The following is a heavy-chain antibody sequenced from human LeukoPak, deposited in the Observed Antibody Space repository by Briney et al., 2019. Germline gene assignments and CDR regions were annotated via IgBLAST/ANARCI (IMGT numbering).Heavy chain of an antibody. Sequence: ASVTVSCKASGYTFSDFYIHWVRQAPGQGLEYVGWITPKSGDTYSPQRFQGRVTMTRDASISTAYMELSSLRSDDTAVYFCARVRLADERAWAYWGEGTLVTVSS. CDR2: ITPKSGDT. V-gene: IGHV1-2*02. J-gene: IGHJ4*02. CDR1: GYTFSDFY. CDR3: ARVRLADERAWAY. D-gene: IGHD3-3*02.